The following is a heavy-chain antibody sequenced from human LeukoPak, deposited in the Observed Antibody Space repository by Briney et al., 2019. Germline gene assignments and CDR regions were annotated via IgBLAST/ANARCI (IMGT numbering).Heavy chain of an antibody. D-gene: IGHD3-3*01. CDR3: ARSYDFWSGPPFDP. CDR1: GYTFTGYY. V-gene: IGHV1-2*02. CDR2: INPDSGGT. Sequence: ASVKVSCKASGYTFTGYYMHWVRQAPGQGLEWMGWINPDSGGTNNAQKFQGRVTLTRDTSISTAYMELSRLRCDDTAVYYCARSYDFWSGPPFDPWGQGTLVTVSS. J-gene: IGHJ5*02.